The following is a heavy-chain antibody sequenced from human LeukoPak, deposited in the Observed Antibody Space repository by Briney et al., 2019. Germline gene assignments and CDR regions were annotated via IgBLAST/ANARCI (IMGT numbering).Heavy chain of an antibody. Sequence: ASVKVSCKASGYNFTSYNINWVRQAPGQGLEWMGWMNPNSGNTGYAQKFQGRVTMTRNTSISTECKELSSLRSEDTAVYYCARGHRPTTLLWFWDIYYYGMDVWGQGTTVTVSS. V-gene: IGHV1-8*01. J-gene: IGHJ6*02. CDR1: GYNFTSYN. CDR2: MNPNSGNT. CDR3: ARGHRPTTLLWFWDIYYYGMDV. D-gene: IGHD3-10*01.